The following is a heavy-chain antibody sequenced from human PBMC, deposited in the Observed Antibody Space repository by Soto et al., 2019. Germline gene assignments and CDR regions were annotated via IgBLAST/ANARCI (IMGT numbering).Heavy chain of an antibody. CDR1: GYSFTNYY. V-gene: IGHV1-46*01. D-gene: IGHD5-12*01. Sequence: ASVKVSCRASGYSFTNYYMHWVRQAPGQGLEWMGIINPSGGSTTYAQQFQGRLTMTRDTSTSTVYMELSSLRSEDTAVYYCARGGGGMATISDYWGQGTLVTVSS. CDR2: INPSGGST. CDR3: ARGGGGMATISDY. J-gene: IGHJ4*02.